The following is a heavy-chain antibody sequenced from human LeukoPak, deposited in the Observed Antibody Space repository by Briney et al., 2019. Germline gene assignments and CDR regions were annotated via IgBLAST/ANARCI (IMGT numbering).Heavy chain of an antibody. V-gene: IGHV3-74*01. D-gene: IGHD6-19*01. CDR2: INSDGSNI. CDR1: GFTLSSYW. J-gene: IGHJ4*02. Sequence: GGSLRLSCAASGFTLSSYWMHWVRQAPGEGLVWVSRINSDGSNIDYADSVKGRFTISRDNAKNTLYLQMNSLRVEDTAVYYCVRSSGWPGYWGQGTMVTVSS. CDR3: VRSSGWPGY.